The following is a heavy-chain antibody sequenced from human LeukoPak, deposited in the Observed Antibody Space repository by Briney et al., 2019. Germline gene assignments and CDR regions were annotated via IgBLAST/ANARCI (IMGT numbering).Heavy chain of an antibody. D-gene: IGHD6-13*01. Sequence: GASVKVSCKASGYSVTNNYIVWVRQAPGQGLEWMGWMNPNSGNTGYAQKFQGRVTMTRNTSISTAYMELSSLRSEDTAVYYCARGLGYSSSWYEPDYEPYYYYYMDVWGKGTTVTISS. J-gene: IGHJ6*03. CDR3: ARGLGYSSSWYEPDYEPYYYYYMDV. CDR2: MNPNSGNT. CDR1: GYSVTNNY. V-gene: IGHV1-8*02.